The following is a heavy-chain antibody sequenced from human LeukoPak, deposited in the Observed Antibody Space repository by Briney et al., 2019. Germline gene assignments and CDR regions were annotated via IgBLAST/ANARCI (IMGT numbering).Heavy chain of an antibody. D-gene: IGHD4-23*01. CDR1: GFTFYEYA. V-gene: IGHV3-9*01. Sequence: PGRSLRLSCAASGFTFYEYAMHWVRQAPGKGVEWVSRISWNSGSIRYAHSVKGRFTISRDNAKNSLYLQMNSLRAEDTALYYCAKGNDYGGNDFDYWGQGTLGTVSS. CDR2: ISWNSGSI. J-gene: IGHJ4*02. CDR3: AKGNDYGGNDFDY.